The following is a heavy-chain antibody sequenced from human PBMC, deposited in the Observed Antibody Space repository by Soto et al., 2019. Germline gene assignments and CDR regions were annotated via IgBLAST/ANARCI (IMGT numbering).Heavy chain of an antibody. Sequence: ESLEISCKGSGYRFTRYWIGWVRQIPWKGLEWMGIIYPGDSDTRYSSSFQGQVTISADKSISTAYLQWSSLKASDTAMYYCARLVVVESDVTPGAFDIWGKGTMVTVSS. V-gene: IGHV5-51*01. CDR2: IYPGDSDT. D-gene: IGHD2-15*01. J-gene: IGHJ3*02. CDR1: GYRFTRYW. CDR3: ARLVVVESDVTPGAFDI.